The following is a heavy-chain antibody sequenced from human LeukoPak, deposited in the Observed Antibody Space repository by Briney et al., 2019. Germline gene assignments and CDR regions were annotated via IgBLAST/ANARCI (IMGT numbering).Heavy chain of an antibody. CDR1: GFTFSDYY. CDR2: IKQDGSEK. J-gene: IGHJ4*02. V-gene: IGHV3-7*01. CDR3: ARGTSLDY. D-gene: IGHD3/OR15-3a*01. Sequence: PGGSLRLSCAASGFTFSDYYMSWIRQAPGKGLEWVANIKQDGSEKYYVDSVKGRFTISRDNAKNSLYLQMNSLRAEDTAVYYCARGTSLDYWGQGTLVTVSS.